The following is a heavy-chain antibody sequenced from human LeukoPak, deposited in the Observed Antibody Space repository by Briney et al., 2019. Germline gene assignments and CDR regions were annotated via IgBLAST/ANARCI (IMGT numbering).Heavy chain of an antibody. CDR1: GFTFSSYW. CDR2: INTDGNII. V-gene: IGHV3-74*03. D-gene: IGHD2-8*01. Sequence: GGSLRLSCAASGFTFSSYWMHWVRQAPGKGLVWVSRINTDGNIIQYADSVKGRFTISRDNAKNTLYLQMNSLRVEDTAVHYCAREILYFSFDPWGQGTLVTVSS. CDR3: AREILYFSFDP. J-gene: IGHJ5*02.